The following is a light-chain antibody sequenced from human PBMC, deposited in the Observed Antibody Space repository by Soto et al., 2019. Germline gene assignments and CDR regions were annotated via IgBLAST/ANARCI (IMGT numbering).Light chain of an antibody. CDR1: SGHSSYA. CDR2: LNSDGSH. J-gene: IGLJ3*02. Sequence: QLVLTQSPSASASLGASVKLTCTLRSGHSSYAIAWHQQQPEKGPRYLMKLNSDGSHSKGDGIPDRFSGSSSGAERYLTISSLQSEDEADYYWQTWGTGMGVFGGGTKLTVL. V-gene: IGLV4-69*01. CDR3: QTWGTGMGV.